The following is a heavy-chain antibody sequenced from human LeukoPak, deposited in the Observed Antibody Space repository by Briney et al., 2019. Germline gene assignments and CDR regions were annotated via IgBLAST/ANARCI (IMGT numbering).Heavy chain of an antibody. D-gene: IGHD6-13*01. V-gene: IGHV4-31*03. Sequence: SETLSLTCTVSGGSISSGDSYWSWIRQHPEKGLEWIGYIYHSGITYYSPSLKSRLTILVDTSKNQFSLKLNSVTAADTAVYYCAGRHGSTAGFDYWGQGTLVTVSS. J-gene: IGHJ4*02. CDR3: AGRHGSTAGFDY. CDR2: IYHSGIT. CDR1: GGSISSGDSY.